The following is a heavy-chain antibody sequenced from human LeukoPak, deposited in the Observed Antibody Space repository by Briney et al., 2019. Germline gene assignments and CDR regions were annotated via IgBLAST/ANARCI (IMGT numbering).Heavy chain of an antibody. CDR1: GGSISSYY. CDR3: ASLYGDRNFDY. Sequence: SETLSLTCTVSGGSISSYYWSWIRQPAGKGLEWIGRIYMSGSTNYNPSLKSRVSMSVDTSKNQFSLKLSSVTAADTAAYYCASLYGDRNFDYWGQGTLVTVSS. J-gene: IGHJ4*02. CDR2: IYMSGST. D-gene: IGHD4-17*01. V-gene: IGHV4-4*07.